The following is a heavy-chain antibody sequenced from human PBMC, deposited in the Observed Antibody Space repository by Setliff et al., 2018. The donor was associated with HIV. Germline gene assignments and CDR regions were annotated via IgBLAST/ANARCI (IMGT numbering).Heavy chain of an antibody. CDR1: SYSISSGYY. CDR3: ARETYYYDNPQYYYYYMDV. V-gene: IGHV4-38-2*01. J-gene: IGHJ6*03. D-gene: IGHD3-22*01. CDR2: ISYTGST. Sequence: SETLSLTCAVSSYSISSGYYWGWVRQPPGKGLEWIGTISYTGSTYYDPSLKSRVTISLDTSKNQFFLRLTSVTAADTAVYYCARETYYYDNPQYYYYYMDVWGKGTTVTVSS.